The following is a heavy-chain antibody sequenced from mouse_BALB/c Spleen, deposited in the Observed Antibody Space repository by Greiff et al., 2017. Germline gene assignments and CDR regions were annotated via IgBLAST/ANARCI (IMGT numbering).Heavy chain of an antibody. Sequence: VQLKESGGELVRPGALVKLSCKASGFNIKDYYMHWVKQRPEQGLEWIGWIDPENGNTIYDPKFQGKASITADTSSNTAYLQLSSLTSEDTAVYYCARWYITPYYFDYWGQGTTLTVSS. V-gene: IGHV14-1*02. CDR3: ARWYITPYYFDY. CDR2: IDPENGNT. D-gene: IGHD1-2*01. J-gene: IGHJ2*01. CDR1: GFNIKDYY.